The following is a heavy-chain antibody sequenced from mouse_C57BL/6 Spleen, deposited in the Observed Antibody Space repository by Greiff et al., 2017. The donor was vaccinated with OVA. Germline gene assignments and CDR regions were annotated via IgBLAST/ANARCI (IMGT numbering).Heavy chain of an antibody. CDR2: IWSDGST. V-gene: IGHV2-6-1*01. CDR3: ARHGDAYGGYFDV. J-gene: IGHJ1*03. Sequence: QVQLKESGPGLVAPSQSLSITCTVSGFSLTSYGVHWVRQPPGKGLEWLVVIWSDGSTTYNSALKSRLSISKDNAKSQVFLKMNSLHTDDTAMYYCARHGDAYGGYFDVWGTGTTVTVSS. CDR1: GFSLTSYG. D-gene: IGHD1-1*01.